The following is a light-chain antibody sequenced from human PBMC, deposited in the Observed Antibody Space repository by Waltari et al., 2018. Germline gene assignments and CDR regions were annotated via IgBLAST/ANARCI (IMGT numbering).Light chain of an antibody. V-gene: IGLV2-23*02. CDR3: CSYAGNSLSV. Sequence: QSALTQPASVSGSLGQSITIPCSGTNSDIGDYNFVSWYQQHPGKVPQLIIFEVSQRPSGVSNRFFGSKSGDTASLTISGLRGEDEANYYCCSYAGNSLSVFGGGTKVTVL. CDR1: NSDIGDYNF. CDR2: EVS. J-gene: IGLJ3*02.